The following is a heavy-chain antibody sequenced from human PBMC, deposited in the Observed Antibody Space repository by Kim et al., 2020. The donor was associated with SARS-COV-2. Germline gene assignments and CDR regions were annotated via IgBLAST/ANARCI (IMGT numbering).Heavy chain of an antibody. CDR3: ARDLKTYYYDSSGYYYYYGMDV. D-gene: IGHD3-22*01. CDR1: GYTFTSYY. V-gene: IGHV1-46*01. Sequence: ASVKVSCKASGYTFTSYYMHWVRQAPGQGLEWMGIINPSGGSTSYAQKFQGRVTMTRDTSTSTVYMELSSLRSEDTAVYYCARDLKTYYYDSSGYYYYYGMDVWGQGTTVTVSS. J-gene: IGHJ6*02. CDR2: INPSGGST.